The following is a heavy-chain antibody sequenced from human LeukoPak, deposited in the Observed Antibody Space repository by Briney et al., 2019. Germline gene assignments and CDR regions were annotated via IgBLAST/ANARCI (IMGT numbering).Heavy chain of an antibody. CDR3: ARDGNDAFDI. D-gene: IGHD1-1*01. Sequence: NPSETLSLTCTVSGGSISSYYWSWIRQPPGKGLEWIGYTYYSGSTNYNPSLKSRVTISVDTSKNQFSLKLSSVTAADTAVYYCARDGNDAFDIWGQGTMVTVSS. J-gene: IGHJ3*02. CDR1: GGSISSYY. V-gene: IGHV4-59*01. CDR2: TYYSGST.